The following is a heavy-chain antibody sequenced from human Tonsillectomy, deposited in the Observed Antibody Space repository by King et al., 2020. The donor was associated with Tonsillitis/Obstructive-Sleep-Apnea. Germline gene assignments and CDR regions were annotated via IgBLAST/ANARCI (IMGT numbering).Heavy chain of an antibody. CDR2: SIPIFGTA. V-gene: IGHV1-69*06. CDR3: ARSQPPSYYDFWSGYFLDY. J-gene: IGHJ4*02. Sequence: QEQLVQSGAEVKKPGSSVKVSCKASGDTFSTYAISWVRQAPGQGLEWMGGSIPIFGTANYAQKFQGRVTITADKSTSTAYMELGSLRSEHTAVFYCARSQPPSYYDFWSGYFLDYWGQGTLVTVSS. CDR1: GDTFSTYA. D-gene: IGHD3-3*01.